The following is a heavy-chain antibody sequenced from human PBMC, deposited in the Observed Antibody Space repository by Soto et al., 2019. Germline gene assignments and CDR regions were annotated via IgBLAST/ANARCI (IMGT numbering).Heavy chain of an antibody. V-gene: IGHV1-58*01. D-gene: IGHD1-26*01. CDR1: GFTFTSSA. CDR3: AAEGVGATGGYYYYGMDV. Sequence: SVKVSCKASGFTFTSSAVQSVRQARGQRLEWIGWIVVGSGNTNYAQKFQERVTITRDMSTSTAYMQLSSLRSEDTAVYYCAAEGVGATGGYYYYGMDVWGQGTTVTVSS. CDR2: IVVGSGNT. J-gene: IGHJ6*02.